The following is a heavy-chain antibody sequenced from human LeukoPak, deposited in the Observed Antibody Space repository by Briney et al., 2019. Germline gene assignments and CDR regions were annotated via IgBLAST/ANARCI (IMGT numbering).Heavy chain of an antibody. Sequence: SQTLSLTCIVSGGSISSGGYYWSWIRQHPGKGLEWIASIYYSGSTYYSPSLRSRITISMDTSKNQFSLRLSSVTAADTAVYYCARARGYCSRGSCYEFDYWGQGTLVTVSS. D-gene: IGHD2-15*01. CDR3: ARARGYCSRGSCYEFDY. V-gene: IGHV4-30-4*08. CDR2: IYYSGST. CDR1: GGSISSGGYY. J-gene: IGHJ4*02.